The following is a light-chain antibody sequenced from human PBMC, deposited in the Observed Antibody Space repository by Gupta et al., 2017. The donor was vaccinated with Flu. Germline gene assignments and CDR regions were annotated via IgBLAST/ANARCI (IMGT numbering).Light chain of an antibody. CDR1: QSISSD. V-gene: IGKV3-11*01. CDR3: QQRTDGPPGWT. J-gene: IGKJ1*01. Sequence: EIVLTQSPATLSLSPGERATLSCRASQSISSDLAWYQQKPGQAPRLLIYDASVRATDIPARFSGSGSGTDFTLTISSLEPDDFAVYYCQQRTDGPPGWTFGLGTKVEIK. CDR2: DAS.